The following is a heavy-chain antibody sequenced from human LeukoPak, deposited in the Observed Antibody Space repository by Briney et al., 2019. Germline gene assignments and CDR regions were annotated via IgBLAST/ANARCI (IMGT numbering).Heavy chain of an antibody. CDR1: GFTFSSYG. J-gene: IGHJ3*02. CDR3: AKEGPYDFWSGHASAFDI. CDR2: ISYDGSNK. V-gene: IGHV3-30*18. D-gene: IGHD3-3*01. Sequence: GGSLRLSCAASGFTFSSYGMHWVRQAPGKGLEWVAVISYDGSNKYYADSVKGRFTISRDNSKNTLYLQMNSLRAEDTAVYYCAKEGPYDFWSGHASAFDIWGQGTMVTVSS.